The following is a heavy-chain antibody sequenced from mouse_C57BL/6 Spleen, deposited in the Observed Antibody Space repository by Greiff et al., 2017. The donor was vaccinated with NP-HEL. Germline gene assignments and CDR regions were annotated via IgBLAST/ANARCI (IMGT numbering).Heavy chain of an antibody. CDR1: GFTFSDYG. CDR2: ISSGSSTI. V-gene: IGHV5-17*01. J-gene: IGHJ4*01. Sequence: EVQLVESGGGLVKPGGSLKLSCAASGFTFSDYGMHWVRQAPEKGLEWVAYISSGSSTIYYADTLKGRFTISRANAKNPLFLQMTSLRSEDTAMYYYARRDYDPYYAMDYWGQGTSVTVSS. D-gene: IGHD2-4*01. CDR3: ARRDYDPYYAMDY.